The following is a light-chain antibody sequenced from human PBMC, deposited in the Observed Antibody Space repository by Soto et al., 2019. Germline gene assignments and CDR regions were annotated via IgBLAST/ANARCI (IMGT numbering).Light chain of an antibody. CDR2: DAS. CDR3: QQCRNWPLT. J-gene: IGKJ4*01. V-gene: IGKV3-15*01. Sequence: EIVMTQSPATLSVSPGEGATLSCKASQTVYNNLAWYQQRPGQPPRLLIYDASTRATGISARFSGSGYGTEFTLTFSSLQSEDFAVYFCQQCRNWPLTFGGGNKVEIK. CDR1: QTVYNN.